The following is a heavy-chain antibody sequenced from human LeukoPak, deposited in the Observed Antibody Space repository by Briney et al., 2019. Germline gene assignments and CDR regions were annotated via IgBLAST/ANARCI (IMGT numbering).Heavy chain of an antibody. V-gene: IGHV4-39*01. CDR1: GGSISSSSAY. Sequence: SETLSLTCTVSGGSISSSSAYWGWIRQPPGKGLEWIGSIYYSKNTYDNPSLKSRVTISAEKSKNQFSLTLGSVSATDTAVYYCVSPRGFSYGYFDYWGQGTLVTVSS. D-gene: IGHD5-18*01. CDR3: VSPRGFSYGYFDY. J-gene: IGHJ4*02. CDR2: IYYSKNT.